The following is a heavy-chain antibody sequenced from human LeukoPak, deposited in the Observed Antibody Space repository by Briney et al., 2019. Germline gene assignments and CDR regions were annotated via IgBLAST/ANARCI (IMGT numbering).Heavy chain of an antibody. D-gene: IGHD3-22*01. Sequence: ASVKVSCKATSRISWVRQAPGQGLEWMGWIGTYGADTNNAQKFQGRITVTTDTSPGTVYMELRNLRSDDTAVYYCARDLWNFYDDSGYNRDFDSWGQGTLVTVSS. CDR2: IGTYGADT. CDR3: ARDLWNFYDDSGYNRDFDS. CDR1: TSR. V-gene: IGHV1-18*01. J-gene: IGHJ5*01.